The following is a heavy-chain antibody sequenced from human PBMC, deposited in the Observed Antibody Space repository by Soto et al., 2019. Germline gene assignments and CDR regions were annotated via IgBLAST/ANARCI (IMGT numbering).Heavy chain of an antibody. CDR3: ARHPALRFLEWLLPTFDF. V-gene: IGHV3-66*04. D-gene: IGHD3-3*01. Sequence: GGSLRLSCAASGLPVSSNYMSWVRQAPGKGLEWVSLIYSGGTTYYADSVKGRFTISRDNSKNTLYLQMNSLRAEDTAVYYCARHPALRFLEWLLPTFDFWGQGALVTVSS. CDR1: GLPVSSNY. CDR2: IYSGGTT. J-gene: IGHJ4*02.